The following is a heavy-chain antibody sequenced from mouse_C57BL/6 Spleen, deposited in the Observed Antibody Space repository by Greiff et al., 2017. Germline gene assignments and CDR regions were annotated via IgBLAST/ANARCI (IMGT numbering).Heavy chain of an antibody. V-gene: IGHV5-16*01. Sequence: EVKLVESEGGLVQPGSSMKLSCTASGFTFSDYYMAWVRQVPEKGLEWVANINYDGSSTYYLDSLKSRFIISRDNAKNILYLQMSSLKSEDTATYYCARAGYGSSSYYFDYWGQGTTLTVSS. J-gene: IGHJ2*01. D-gene: IGHD1-1*01. CDR2: INYDGSST. CDR1: GFTFSDYY. CDR3: ARAGYGSSSYYFDY.